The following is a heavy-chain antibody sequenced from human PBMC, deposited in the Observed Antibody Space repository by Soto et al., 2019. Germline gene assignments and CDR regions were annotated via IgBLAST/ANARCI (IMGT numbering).Heavy chain of an antibody. J-gene: IGHJ6*02. V-gene: IGHV4-4*02. Sequence: ASETLSLTCAVSGGSISSSNWWSWVRQPPGKGLEWIGEIYRSGSTVYNPSFKSRVTISVDTSKNQFSLKLNSVTAADTAVYYCARDLWGYCGTDCYPLDVWGQGTTVTVSS. CDR2: IYRSGST. CDR1: GGSISSSNW. CDR3: ARDLWGYCGTDCYPLDV. D-gene: IGHD2-21*02.